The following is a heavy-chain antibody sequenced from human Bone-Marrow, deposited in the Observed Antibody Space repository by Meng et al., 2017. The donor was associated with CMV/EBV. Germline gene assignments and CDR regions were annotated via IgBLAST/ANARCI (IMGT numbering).Heavy chain of an antibody. CDR1: RFTFCSYA. V-gene: IGHV3-30-3*01. Sequence: YLSPCYRLPRFTFCSYAMHWVRQAPGKGLEWVAVISYDGSNKYYADSVKGRFTISRDNSKNTLYLQMNSLRAEDTAVYYCARAARLGGVVIISPLDYWGQGTMVTVSS. D-gene: IGHD3-3*01. J-gene: IGHJ4*02. CDR3: ARAARLGGVVIISPLDY. CDR2: ISYDGSNK.